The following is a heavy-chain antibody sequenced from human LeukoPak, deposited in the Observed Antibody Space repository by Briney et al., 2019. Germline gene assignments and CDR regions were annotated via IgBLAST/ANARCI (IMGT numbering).Heavy chain of an antibody. CDR3: ALRYYDSSGYPMFDY. Sequence: GGSLRLSCAASGLTFSDYYMSWIRQAPGKGLEWVSYISSSGSTIYYADSVKGRFTISRDNAKNSLYLQMNSLRAEDTAVYYCALRYYDSSGYPMFDYWGQGTLVTVSS. D-gene: IGHD3-22*01. J-gene: IGHJ4*02. CDR2: ISSSGSTI. CDR1: GLTFSDYY. V-gene: IGHV3-11*04.